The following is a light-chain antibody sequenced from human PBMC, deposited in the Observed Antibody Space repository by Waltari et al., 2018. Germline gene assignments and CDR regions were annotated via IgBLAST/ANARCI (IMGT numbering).Light chain of an antibody. V-gene: IGKV4-1*01. CDR2: WAS. CDR3: HNYRFGPPT. J-gene: IGKJ4*01. CDR1: QSVLYSSNNKNY. Sequence: DIVMTQSPDSLAVSLGERATINCKSSQSVLYSSNNKNYLAWYQQKPGQPPKLLIYWASTRESGVPDRFSGSGSGTDFTLTISSLQAEDVAVYYCHNYRFGPPTFGGGTKVEIK.